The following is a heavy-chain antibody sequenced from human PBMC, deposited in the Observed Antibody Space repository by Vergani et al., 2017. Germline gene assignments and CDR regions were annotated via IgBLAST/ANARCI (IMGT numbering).Heavy chain of an antibody. CDR3: ARTKSRDGYNSPYYYYGMDV. D-gene: IGHD5-24*01. Sequence: QVQLVQSGSELKKPGASVKVSCKASGYTFTSYAMNWVRQAPGQGLEWMGWINTNTGNPTYAQGFTGRFVFSLDTAVSTAYLQISSLKAEDTAVYYCARTKSRDGYNSPYYYYGMDVWGQGTTVTVSS. CDR1: GYTFTSYA. CDR2: INTNTGNP. J-gene: IGHJ6*02. V-gene: IGHV7-4-1*02.